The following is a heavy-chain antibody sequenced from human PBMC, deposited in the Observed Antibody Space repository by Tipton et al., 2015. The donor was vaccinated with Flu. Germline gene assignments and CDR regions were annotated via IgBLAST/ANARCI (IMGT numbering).Heavy chain of an antibody. V-gene: IGHV4-34*01. CDR3: ARHSSSWSFLPIPPTPSASFDP. J-gene: IGHJ5*02. CDR1: GGSFSGYY. CDR2: INHSGST. D-gene: IGHD6-13*01. Sequence: TLSLTCAVYGGSFSGYYWSWIRQPPGKGLEWIGEINHSGSTNYNPSLKSRVTISVDTSKNQFSLKLSSVTAADTAVYYCARHSSSWSFLPIPPTPSASFDPWGQGTLVTVSS.